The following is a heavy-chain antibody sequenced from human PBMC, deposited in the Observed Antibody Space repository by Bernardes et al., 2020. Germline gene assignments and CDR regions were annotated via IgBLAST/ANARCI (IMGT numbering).Heavy chain of an antibody. CDR2: ISSSSSYI. J-gene: IGHJ4*02. CDR1: GFTFSSYS. D-gene: IGHD1-1*01. CDR3: ARDGRAGRSNWNDVLDY. V-gene: IGHV3-21*01. Sequence: GGSLRLSCAASGFTFSSYSMNWVRQAPGKGLEWVSSISSSSSYIYYADSVKGRFTISRDNAKNSLYLQMNSLRAEDTAVYYCARDGRAGRSNWNDVLDYWGQGTLVTVSS.